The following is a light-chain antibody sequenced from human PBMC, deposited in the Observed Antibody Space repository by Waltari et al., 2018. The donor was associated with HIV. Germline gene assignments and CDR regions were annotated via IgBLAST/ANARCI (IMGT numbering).Light chain of an antibody. CDR2: WAS. CDR1: QSVLYSSNNENY. V-gene: IGKV4-1*01. J-gene: IGKJ1*01. CDR3: QQYYSPPGWT. Sequence: DIVMTQSPDPLAVSLGERATINCKSSQSVLYSSNNENYLAWYQQKPGQPPKLLIYWASTRESGVPERFSGSGSGTDFTLTISSLQAEDVAVYYCQQYYSPPGWTFGQGTKVEIK.